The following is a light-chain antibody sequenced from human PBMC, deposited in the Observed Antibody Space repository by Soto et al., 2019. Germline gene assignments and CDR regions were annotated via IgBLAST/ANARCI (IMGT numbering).Light chain of an antibody. V-gene: IGKV3-11*01. J-gene: IGKJ1*01. CDR2: DAS. CDR1: QSGGSY. CDR3: QQRYNWPWT. Sequence: IVLPQSPGTLSLSPGERATLSRMASQSGGSYLAWDQQKPGQAPRLLIYDASNRASGIPPRFSGSGSGTDFTLAISGLEPEDLAVYYCQQRYNWPWTFGQGTKV.